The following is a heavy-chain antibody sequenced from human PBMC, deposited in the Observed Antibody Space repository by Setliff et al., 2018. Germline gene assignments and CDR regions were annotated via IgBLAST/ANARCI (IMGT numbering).Heavy chain of an antibody. CDR2: IIPILGIA. V-gene: IGHV1-69*10. Sequence: ASVKVSCKASGGTFSSYSISWVRQAPGQGLEWMGGIIPILGIANYAQKFQGRVTITADKSTSTAYMELSSLRSEDTAVYYCARDSSQWLVRRYFDYWGQGTLVTVSS. CDR1: GGTFSSYS. J-gene: IGHJ4*02. CDR3: ARDSSQWLVRRYFDY. D-gene: IGHD6-19*01.